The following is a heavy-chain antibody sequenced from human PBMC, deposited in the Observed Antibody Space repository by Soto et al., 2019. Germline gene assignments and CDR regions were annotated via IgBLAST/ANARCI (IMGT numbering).Heavy chain of an antibody. Sequence: AAVKVSCKASGYTFTSYDINWVRQATGQGLEWMGWMNPNSGNTRYAQKFQGRVTMTRNTSISTAYMELSSLRSEDTAVYYCARAPTPRGLYQLLSHYMDVWGKGTTVTVSS. V-gene: IGHV1-8*01. CDR3: ARAPTPRGLYQLLSHYMDV. J-gene: IGHJ6*03. CDR1: GYTFTSYD. CDR2: MNPNSGNT. D-gene: IGHD2-2*01.